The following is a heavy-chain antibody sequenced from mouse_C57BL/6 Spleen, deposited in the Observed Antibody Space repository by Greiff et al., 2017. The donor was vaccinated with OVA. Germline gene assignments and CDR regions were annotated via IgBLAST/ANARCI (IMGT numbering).Heavy chain of an antibody. Sequence: VQLKQSGPELVKPGASVKISCKASGYSFTGYYMNWVKHSPQKSLEWIGEINPSTGGTTYNQKFKAKATLTVDKSSSTAYMQLKSLTSEDSAVYYCARMDYGYDDLYYFDYWGQGTTLTVSS. J-gene: IGHJ2*01. V-gene: IGHV1-42*01. D-gene: IGHD2-2*01. CDR1: GYSFTGYY. CDR2: INPSTGGT. CDR3: ARMDYGYDDLYYFDY.